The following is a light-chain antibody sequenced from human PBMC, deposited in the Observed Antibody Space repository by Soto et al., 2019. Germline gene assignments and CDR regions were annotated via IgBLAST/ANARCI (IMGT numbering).Light chain of an antibody. Sequence: DFVMTQSPDSLAVSLGERATINCRSSQSVLSNSDNKNYLAWFQQKPGQPPKLLFYWASTRESGVPDRFSGSGSATDLTLTISNLQAEDVAVYYCQQYHSDPITFGQGTRLEIK. CDR3: QQYHSDPIT. CDR2: WAS. V-gene: IGKV4-1*01. CDR1: QSVLSNSDNKNY. J-gene: IGKJ5*01.